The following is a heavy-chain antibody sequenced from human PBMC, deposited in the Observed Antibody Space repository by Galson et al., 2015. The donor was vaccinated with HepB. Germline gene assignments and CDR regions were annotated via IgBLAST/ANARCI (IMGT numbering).Heavy chain of an antibody. CDR2: INGGGSST. CDR1: GFTFSSFA. D-gene: IGHD2-8*02. J-gene: IGHJ4*02. CDR3: AKDAAGLTVPLDY. V-gene: IGHV3-23*01. Sequence: SLRLSCAASGFTFSSFAVRWVRQAPGGGLEWVSSINGGGSSTYYADSVKGRFTISRDNSKNTLYLQMNSLTGEDAAMYYCAKDAAGLTVPLDYWGQGILVTVSS.